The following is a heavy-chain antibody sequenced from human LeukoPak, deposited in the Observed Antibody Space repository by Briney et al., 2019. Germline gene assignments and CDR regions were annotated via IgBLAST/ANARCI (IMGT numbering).Heavy chain of an antibody. D-gene: IGHD4-23*01. V-gene: IGHV3-23*01. CDR2: ISVSGTTT. CDR1: GFTFTSYA. Sequence: GGSLRLSCAASGFTFTSYAMSWVRQAPGKGLEWVSAISVSGTTTYYADSVKGRFTISRDNSKDTLYLQMNSLRAEDTAVYYCANSYGGTYYFDYWGQGTLVTVSS. J-gene: IGHJ4*02. CDR3: ANSYGGTYYFDY.